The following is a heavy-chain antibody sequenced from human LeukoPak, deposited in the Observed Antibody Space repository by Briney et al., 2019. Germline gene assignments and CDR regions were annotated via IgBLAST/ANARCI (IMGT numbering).Heavy chain of an antibody. CDR1: GGTFSSYA. CDR2: IIPIFGTA. V-gene: IGHV1-69*13. J-gene: IGHJ4*02. Sequence: SVKVSCKASGGTFSSYAISWVRQAPGQGLEWMGGIIPIFGTANYAQKFQGRVTITADESTSTAYMELSSLRSEDTAVYYCAGHLLTYDSSGYATYWGQGTLVTVSS. CDR3: AGHLLTYDSSGYATY. D-gene: IGHD3-22*01.